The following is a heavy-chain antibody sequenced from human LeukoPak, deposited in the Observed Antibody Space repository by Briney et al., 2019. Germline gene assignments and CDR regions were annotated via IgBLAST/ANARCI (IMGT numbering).Heavy chain of an antibody. J-gene: IGHJ4*02. D-gene: IGHD5-24*01. Sequence: PSETLSLTCAVSGGXFSGYYCSWIRQPPGKGLEWIGEISHSGSTNYSPSLKSRVTISVDTSKNQFSLKLSSVTAADTAVYYCARLRPEIYWGQGTLVSVSS. CDR1: GGXFSGYY. CDR3: ARLRPEIY. V-gene: IGHV4-34*01. CDR2: ISHSGST.